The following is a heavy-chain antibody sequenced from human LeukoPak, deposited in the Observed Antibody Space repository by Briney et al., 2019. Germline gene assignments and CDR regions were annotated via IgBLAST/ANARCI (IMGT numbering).Heavy chain of an antibody. CDR1: GFTFSSYG. CDR3: AKGPSGYSSGWSSFDY. Sequence: GGSLRLSCAASGFTFSSYGMHWVRQAPGRGLEWVAVISYDGTNEFYADSVKGRFTISRDISKNTLYLQMNGLRAEDTAVYYCAKGPSGYSSGWSSFDYWGQGTLVIVSS. D-gene: IGHD6-19*01. CDR2: ISYDGTNE. V-gene: IGHV3-30*18. J-gene: IGHJ4*02.